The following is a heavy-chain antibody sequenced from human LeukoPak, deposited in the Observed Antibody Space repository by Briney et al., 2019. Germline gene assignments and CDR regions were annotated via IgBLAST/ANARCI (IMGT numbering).Heavy chain of an antibody. CDR2: ISWNSGAI. V-gene: IGHV3-9*01. CDR3: TRDQEGSDY. J-gene: IGHJ4*02. Sequence: PGGSLRLSCAASGFSFGGYALHWVRQAPGKGLEWVASISWNSGAIVHADSVKSRFTISRDNAKNSLYLQMDSLRTEDTALYYCTRDQEGSDYWGQGTLVTVSS. CDR1: GFSFGGYA.